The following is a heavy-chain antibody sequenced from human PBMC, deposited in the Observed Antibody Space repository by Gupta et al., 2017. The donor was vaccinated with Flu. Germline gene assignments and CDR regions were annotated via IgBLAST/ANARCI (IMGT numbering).Heavy chain of an antibody. V-gene: IGHV4-39*01. D-gene: IGHD3-9*01. CDR1: SIKWNGWY. J-gene: IGHJ4*02. CDR2: LDYNGRT. Sequence: SIKWNGWYWGWVGQSPGKGLEWVLSLDYNGRTYRKPSLNSRVTMSVDPAKKQFSLKLTGVTASDTGVYYCASRGSYDVFDTWGQGIRVTVSS. CDR3: ASRGSYDVFDT.